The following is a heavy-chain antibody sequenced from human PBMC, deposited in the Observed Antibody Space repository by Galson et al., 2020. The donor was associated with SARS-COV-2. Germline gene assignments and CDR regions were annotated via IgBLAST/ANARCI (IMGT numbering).Heavy chain of an antibody. CDR3: ARGVSMPDN. J-gene: IGHJ4*02. V-gene: IGHV3-23*01. CDR1: GFTASSYG. CDR2: IRGSGAAT. D-gene: IGHD2-2*01. Sequence: GGSLRLSCAASGFTASSYGMSWVRQAPGKGLEWVSGIRGSGAATYYADSVKGRLTISRDNSKNTLYLQMNSLRAEDTAVYYCARGVSMPDNWGQGTLVTVSS.